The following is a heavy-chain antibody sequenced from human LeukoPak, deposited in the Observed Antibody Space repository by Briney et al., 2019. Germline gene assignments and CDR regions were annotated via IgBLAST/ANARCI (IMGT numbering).Heavy chain of an antibody. CDR3: AKADTVRLGELSHFDY. CDR1: GYTFTSYG. D-gene: IGHD3-16*02. J-gene: IGHJ4*02. CDR2: ISGYNGNT. V-gene: IGHV1-18*01. Sequence: ASVKVSCKASGYTFTSYGISWVRQAPGQGLEWMGWISGYNGNTNYAQNLQGRVTMTTDTSTSIVYMELRSLRSDDTAVYYCAKADTVRLGELSHFDYWGQGTLVTVSS.